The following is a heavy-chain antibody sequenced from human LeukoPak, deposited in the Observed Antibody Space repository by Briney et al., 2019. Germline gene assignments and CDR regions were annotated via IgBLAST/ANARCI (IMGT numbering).Heavy chain of an antibody. J-gene: IGHJ4*02. CDR1: GFTFSSYW. V-gene: IGHV3-7*04. CDR3: ARVLHKRNYGSSEYYQF. D-gene: IGHD3-22*01. Sequence: PGGSLRLSCAVSGFTFSSYWMSWVRQAPGKGLEWVANIKQDGSEKYYVDSVKGRFTISRDNAKNSLYLQLNSLRAEDTAVYYCARVLHKRNYGSSEYYQFWGQGTLVTVSS. CDR2: IKQDGSEK.